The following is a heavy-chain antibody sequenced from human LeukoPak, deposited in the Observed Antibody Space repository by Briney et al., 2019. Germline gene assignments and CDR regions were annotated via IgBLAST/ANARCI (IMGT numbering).Heavy chain of an antibody. CDR2: FSGSGGTT. Sequence: PGGSLRLSCAASGFTFSSYAMNWVRQAPGRGLEWVSGFSGSGGTTYYADSVKGRFTISGDNSKNTLYLQMNSLRAQDTAVYYCANGNRCTTPYCLGYYYFYMDVWGKGTTVTVSS. CDR3: ANGNRCTTPYCLGYYYFYMDV. CDR1: GFTFSSYA. J-gene: IGHJ6*03. V-gene: IGHV3-23*01. D-gene: IGHD2-8*01.